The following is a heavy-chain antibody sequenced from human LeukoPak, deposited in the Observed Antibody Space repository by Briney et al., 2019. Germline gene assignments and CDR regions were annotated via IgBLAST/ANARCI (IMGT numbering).Heavy chain of an antibody. J-gene: IGHJ5*02. D-gene: IGHD3-3*01. V-gene: IGHV3-23*01. CDR2: IDGSGHTT. CDR1: GFTFTSHV. CDR3: ARESIRSGSLKWFDP. Sequence: GGSLRLSCAASGFTFTSHVMSWVRQTPGKELEWVSAIDGSGHTTYYADSVRGRFIISRDNFKKMLYLQMNSLRAEDTATYYRARESIRSGSLKWFDPWGQGTLVTVSS.